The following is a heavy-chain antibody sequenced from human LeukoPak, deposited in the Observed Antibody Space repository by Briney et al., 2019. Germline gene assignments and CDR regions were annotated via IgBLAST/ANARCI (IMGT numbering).Heavy chain of an antibody. D-gene: IGHD5-12*01. CDR2: ISYDGSNK. CDR3: ARVDVWWLKDAFDI. J-gene: IGHJ3*02. CDR1: GFTFSSYA. V-gene: IGHV3-30*04. Sequence: PGRSLRLSCAASGFTFSSYAMHWVRQAPGKGLEWVAVISYDGSNKYYADSVKGRFTISRDNSKNTLYLQMNSLRAEDTAVYYCARVDVWWLKDAFDIWGQGTMVTVSS.